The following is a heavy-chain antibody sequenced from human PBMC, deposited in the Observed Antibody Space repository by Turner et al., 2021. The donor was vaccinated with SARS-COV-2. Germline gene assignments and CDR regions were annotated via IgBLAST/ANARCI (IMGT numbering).Heavy chain of an antibody. CDR3: VRHGSWNFDS. CDR1: GFTFSDYW. J-gene: IGHJ5*01. D-gene: IGHD1-1*01. V-gene: IGHV3-7*01. CDR2: IKTDGSSK. Sequence: EVQLVESGGGLVQSGGSLSLYCAGVGFTFSDYWSGWVRQAPGKGLEWVANIKTDGSSKYDVDSVKYRFTTSRYNAKNSLYLQMYSLRAEDTAVYYCVRHGSWNFDSWGQGTLVTVSS.